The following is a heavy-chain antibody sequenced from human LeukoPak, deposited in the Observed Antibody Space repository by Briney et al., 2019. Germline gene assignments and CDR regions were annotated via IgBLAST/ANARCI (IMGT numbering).Heavy chain of an antibody. CDR2: ISSSGNTI. CDR1: GFTFDSYE. Sequence: PGGSLRLSCAASGFTFDSYEMDWVRQAPGQGLEWVSYISSSGNTIYYADSVKGRFTISRDNAKNSLYLQMNTLRAEDTAIYYCARDGSSGWSAPGSNRNWFDPWGQGTLVTVSS. V-gene: IGHV3-48*03. D-gene: IGHD6-19*01. J-gene: IGHJ5*02. CDR3: ARDGSSGWSAPGSNRNWFDP.